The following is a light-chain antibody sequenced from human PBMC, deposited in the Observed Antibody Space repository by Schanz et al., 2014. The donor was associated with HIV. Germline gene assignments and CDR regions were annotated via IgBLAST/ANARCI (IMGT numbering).Light chain of an antibody. J-gene: IGLJ3*02. Sequence: QSVLTQPPSASGTPGQRVTISCSGSSSNIGPNTVNWYQQLPGTAPKLLIFNNNERPSGFPDRYSGSKSGTSASLAISDLQSEDEADYYCAAWDDSLNGRLFGGGTKLTVL. CDR2: NNN. V-gene: IGLV1-44*01. CDR1: SSNIGPNT. CDR3: AAWDDSLNGRL.